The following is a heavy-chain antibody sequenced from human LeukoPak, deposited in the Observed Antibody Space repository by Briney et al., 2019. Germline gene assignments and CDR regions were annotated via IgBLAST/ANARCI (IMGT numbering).Heavy chain of an antibody. Sequence: GGSLRLSCAASGFTFSSYWMSWVRQAPGKGLEWVANIRQDGSEKYYVDSVKGRFTISRDNAKNSLYLQMNSLRAEDTAVYYCAREGLLGAIDYWGQGTLVTVSS. D-gene: IGHD3-22*01. V-gene: IGHV3-7*01. CDR2: IRQDGSEK. CDR1: GFTFSSYW. J-gene: IGHJ4*02. CDR3: AREGLLGAIDY.